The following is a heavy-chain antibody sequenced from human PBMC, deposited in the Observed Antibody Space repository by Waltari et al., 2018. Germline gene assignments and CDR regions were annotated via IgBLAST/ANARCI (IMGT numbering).Heavy chain of an antibody. CDR3: ARDGTSYDFWSGYFDS. Sequence: QVQLVESGGGVVQPGRSLRLSCAASGFTFRTYAMHWVRQAPGKGLEWVELISYDGNNKYYADSMKGRFTIYRDNSKNTLYLQLNSLRAEDTAVYYCARDGTSYDFWSGYFDSWGQGTLVTVSS. CDR2: ISYDGNNK. CDR1: GFTFRTYA. J-gene: IGHJ5*01. V-gene: IGHV3-30-3*01. D-gene: IGHD3-3*01.